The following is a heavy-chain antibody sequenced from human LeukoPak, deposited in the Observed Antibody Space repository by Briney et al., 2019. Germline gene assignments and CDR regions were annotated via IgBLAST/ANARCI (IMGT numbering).Heavy chain of an antibody. CDR3: AREELAYGSGSYPDY. Sequence: RSLRLSCAASGFTFSSYAMHWVRQAPGKGLEWVAVISYDGSNKYYADPVKGRFTISRDNSKNTLYLQMNSLRAEDTAVYYCAREELAYGSGSYPDYWGQGTLVTVSS. D-gene: IGHD3-10*01. V-gene: IGHV3-30*04. J-gene: IGHJ4*02. CDR2: ISYDGSNK. CDR1: GFTFSSYA.